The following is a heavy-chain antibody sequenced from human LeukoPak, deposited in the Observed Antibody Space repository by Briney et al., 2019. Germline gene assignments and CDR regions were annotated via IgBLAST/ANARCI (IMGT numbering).Heavy chain of an antibody. Sequence: GGSLRLSCAASGFTVSSNYMSWVRQAPGKGLEWVSVIYSGGSTYYADSVKGRFTISRDNAKNSLYLQMNSLRAEDTAVYYCARVIVVVAATRDWFDPWGQGTLVTVSS. V-gene: IGHV3-53*01. D-gene: IGHD2-15*01. CDR3: ARVIVVVAATRDWFDP. CDR1: GFTVSSNY. J-gene: IGHJ5*02. CDR2: IYSGGST.